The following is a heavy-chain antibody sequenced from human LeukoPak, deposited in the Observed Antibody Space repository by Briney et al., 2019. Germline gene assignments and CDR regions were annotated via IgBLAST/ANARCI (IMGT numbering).Heavy chain of an antibody. Sequence: SETLSLTCTVSGGSISSGGYHWSWIRQHPGKGLEWIGYIYYSGSTYYNPSLKSRVTISVDTSKNQFSLKLSSVTAADTAVYYCARGATYYYGSGSYRPFRPRGAFDIWGQGTMVTVSS. V-gene: IGHV4-31*03. D-gene: IGHD3-10*01. J-gene: IGHJ3*02. CDR1: GGSISSGGYH. CDR3: ARGATYYYGSGSYRPFRPRGAFDI. CDR2: IYYSGST.